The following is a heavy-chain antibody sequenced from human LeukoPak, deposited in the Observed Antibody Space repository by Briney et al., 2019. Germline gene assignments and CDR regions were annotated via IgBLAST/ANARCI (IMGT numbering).Heavy chain of an antibody. CDR2: IYSGGST. Sequence: GGSLRLSCAASGFTVSSNYMSWVRQAPGEGLEWVSVIYSGGSTYYADSVKGRFTISRDNSKNTLYLQMNSLRAEDTAVYYCARDSGYYDSSGYPDPDAFDIWAQGTMVTVSS. D-gene: IGHD3-22*01. J-gene: IGHJ3*02. V-gene: IGHV3-53*05. CDR3: ARDSGYYDSSGYPDPDAFDI. CDR1: GFTVSSNY.